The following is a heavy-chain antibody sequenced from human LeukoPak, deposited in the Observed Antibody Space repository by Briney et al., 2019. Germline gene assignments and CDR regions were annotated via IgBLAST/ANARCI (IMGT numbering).Heavy chain of an antibody. CDR1: GFTVNTNY. J-gene: IGHJ3*02. CDR3: TRYWGSGNAFDI. Sequence: PGGSLRLSCAASGFTVNTNYISWVRRAPGKGLEWVSIIYSGGNTYYADPVKGRFTISRDNSKNTLYLQMNTLRVEDTAMYYCTRYWGSGNAFDIWGQGTMVTVSS. V-gene: IGHV3-53*01. D-gene: IGHD7-27*01. CDR2: IYSGGNT.